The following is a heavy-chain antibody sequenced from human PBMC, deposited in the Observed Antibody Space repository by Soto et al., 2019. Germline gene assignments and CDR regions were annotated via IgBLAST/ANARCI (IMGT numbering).Heavy chain of an antibody. V-gene: IGHV1-46*01. D-gene: IGHD2-15*01. CDR1: GYTFTSYY. CDR3: ARDSRYCSGGSCYQPYGMDV. CDR2: INPSGGST. Sequence: ASVKVSCKASGYTFTSYYMHWVRQAPGQGLEWMGIINPSGGSTSYAQKFQGRVTMTRDTSTSTVYMELSSLRSEDTAVYYCARDSRYCSGGSCYQPYGMDVWGQGTTVTVSS. J-gene: IGHJ6*02.